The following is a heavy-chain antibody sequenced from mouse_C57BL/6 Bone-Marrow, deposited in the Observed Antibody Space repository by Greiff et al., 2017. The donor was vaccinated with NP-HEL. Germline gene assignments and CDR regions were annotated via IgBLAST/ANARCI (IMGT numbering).Heavy chain of an antibody. CDR3: ARIYYYGSSSFDY. D-gene: IGHD1-1*01. CDR1: GYTFTDYN. V-gene: IGHV1-22*01. CDR2: INPNNGGT. Sequence: DVQLQESGPELVKPGASVKMSCKASGYTFTDYNMHWVKQSHGKSLEWIGYINPNNGGTSYNQKFKGKATLTVNKSSSTAYMELRSLTSEDSAVYYCARIYYYGSSSFDYWGQGTTLTVSS. J-gene: IGHJ2*01.